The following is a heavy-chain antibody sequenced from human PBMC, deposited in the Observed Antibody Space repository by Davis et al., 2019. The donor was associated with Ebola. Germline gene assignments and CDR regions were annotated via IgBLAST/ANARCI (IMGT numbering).Heavy chain of an antibody. J-gene: IGHJ6*02. Sequence: AASVKVSCKASGGTFSSYAISWVRQAPGQGLEWMGGIIPIFGTANYAQKFQGRVTITADESTSTAYMELSSLRSEDTAVYYCARSTVTSYYYYGMDVWGQGTTVTVSS. CDR1: GGTFSSYA. D-gene: IGHD4-17*01. CDR3: ARSTVTSYYYYGMDV. V-gene: IGHV1-69*13. CDR2: IIPIFGTA.